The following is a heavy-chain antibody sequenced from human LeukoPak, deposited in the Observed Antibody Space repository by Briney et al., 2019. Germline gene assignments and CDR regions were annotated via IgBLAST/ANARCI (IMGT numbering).Heavy chain of an antibody. Sequence: PSETLSLTCTVSGGSISSYYWGWIRQPPGKGLEWIGYIYYSGSTNYNPSLKSRVTISVDTSKNQFSLKLSSVTAADTAVYYCARHPSYGSGSYYPFDYWGQGTLVTVSS. CDR3: ARHPSYGSGSYYPFDY. CDR2: IYYSGST. J-gene: IGHJ4*02. V-gene: IGHV4-59*08. CDR1: GGSISSYY. D-gene: IGHD3-10*01.